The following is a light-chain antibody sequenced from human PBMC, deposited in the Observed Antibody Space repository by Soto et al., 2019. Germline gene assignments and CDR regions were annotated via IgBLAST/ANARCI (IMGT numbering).Light chain of an antibody. CDR2: DAS. J-gene: IGKJ1*01. V-gene: IGKV3D-20*01. Sequence: EIVLTQSPATLSLSPGERATLSCGASQTVGSTYLASYQQKPGLAPRLLIYDASSRATVIPDRFSGSGSGTDFTLTISRLEPEDFAVYYCQHSGSSPWTFGQGTKVEIE. CDR1: QTVGSTY. CDR3: QHSGSSPWT.